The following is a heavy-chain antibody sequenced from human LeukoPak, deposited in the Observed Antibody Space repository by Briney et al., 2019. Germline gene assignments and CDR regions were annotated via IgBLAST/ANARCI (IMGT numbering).Heavy chain of an antibody. CDR1: GGSFSGYY. CDR3: ARGGDSSGYEGRFDP. D-gene: IGHD3-22*01. Sequence: SETLSLTCAVYGGSFSGYYWSWLRQPPGKGLEWIGEINHSGSTNYNPSLKSRVTISVDKSKNQFSLKLSSVTAADTAVYYCARGGDSSGYEGRFDPWGQGTLDTASS. V-gene: IGHV4-34*01. CDR2: INHSGST. J-gene: IGHJ5*02.